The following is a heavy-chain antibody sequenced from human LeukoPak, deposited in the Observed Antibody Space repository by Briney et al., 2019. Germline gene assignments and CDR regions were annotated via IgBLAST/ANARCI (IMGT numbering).Heavy chain of an antibody. Sequence: GGSLRLSCAASGFTFSSYSMNWVRQAPGKGLEWVSSISSSSSYIYYADSVKGRFTISRDNAKNSLYLQMNSLRAEDTAVYYCAGVDSSGWYDNYFDYWGQGTLVTVS. V-gene: IGHV3-21*01. CDR3: AGVDSSGWYDNYFDY. D-gene: IGHD6-19*01. J-gene: IGHJ4*02. CDR2: ISSSSSYI. CDR1: GFTFSSYS.